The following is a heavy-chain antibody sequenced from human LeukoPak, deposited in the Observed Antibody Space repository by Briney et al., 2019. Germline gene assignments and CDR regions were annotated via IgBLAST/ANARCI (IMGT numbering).Heavy chain of an antibody. J-gene: IGHJ6*03. V-gene: IGHV4-61*02. CDR3: ARDKLVVVPAASLTHDNYYYYMDV. CDR1: GGSISSGSYC. D-gene: IGHD2-2*01. CDR2: IYTSGST. Sequence: SETLSLTCTVSGGSISSGSYCWSWIRQPAGKGLEWIGRIYTSGSTNYNPSLKSRVTISVDTSKNQFSLKLSSVTAADTAVYYCARDKLVVVPAASLTHDNYYYYMDVWGKGTTVTISS.